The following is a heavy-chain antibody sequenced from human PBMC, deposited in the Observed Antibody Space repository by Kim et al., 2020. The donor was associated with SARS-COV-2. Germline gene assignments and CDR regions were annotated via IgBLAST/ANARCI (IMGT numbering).Heavy chain of an antibody. CDR3: ARKMDCRDGYNTFDY. Sequence: ASVKVSCKASGYTFTSYAMHWVRQAPGQRLEWMGWINAGNGNTKYSQKFQGRVTITRDTSASTAYMELSSLRSEDTAVYYCARKMDCRDGYNTFDYWGQGTLVTVSS. D-gene: IGHD5-12*01. CDR2: INAGNGNT. J-gene: IGHJ4*02. V-gene: IGHV1-3*01. CDR1: GYTFTSYA.